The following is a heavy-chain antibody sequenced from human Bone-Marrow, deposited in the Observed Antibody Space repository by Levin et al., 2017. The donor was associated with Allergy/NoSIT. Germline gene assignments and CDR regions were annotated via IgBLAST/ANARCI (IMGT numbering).Heavy chain of an antibody. V-gene: IGHV1-69*06. Sequence: PWASVKVSCKASGGTFSNFAISWVRQAPGQGLEWVGGIIPIFGRPNNAQKFQGRVTITADKSTSTAYMELSSLRSEDTAVYYCAGKNYDFWSAARNAVYYMDVWGKGTTVTVSS. CDR3: AGKNYDFWSAARNAVYYMDV. J-gene: IGHJ6*03. D-gene: IGHD3-3*01. CDR1: GGTFSNFA. CDR2: IIPIFGRP.